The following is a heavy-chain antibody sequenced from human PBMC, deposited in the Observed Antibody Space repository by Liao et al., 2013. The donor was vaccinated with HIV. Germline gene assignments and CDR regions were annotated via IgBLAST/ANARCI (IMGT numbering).Heavy chain of an antibody. Sequence: QVELQQWGAGLLKPSETLSLSCAVYGGSFSEYYWTWIRQPPGKGLEWIGDINHSGKTNYSPSLKSRVTISVDTSKNQFSLKLSSVTAADTAVYYCAREGFRVWFDPWGQGTLVTVSS. J-gene: IGHJ5*02. CDR2: INHSGKT. V-gene: IGHV4-34*02. CDR1: GGSFSEYY. CDR3: AREGFRVWFDP.